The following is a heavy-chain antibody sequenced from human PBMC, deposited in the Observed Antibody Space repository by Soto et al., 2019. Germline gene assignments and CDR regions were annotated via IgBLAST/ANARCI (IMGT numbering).Heavy chain of an antibody. CDR2: ISYDTNNK. D-gene: IGHD3-10*01. V-gene: IGHV3-30-3*01. J-gene: IGHJ4*02. Sequence: QVQLVESGGGVVQPGRSLRLSCAASGFTFSSYAMHWVRQAPGKGLEWVAIISYDTNNKYYADSVKGRFTISRDNSKSTLYLHMNSLRAEDTAVYYCAKPRMGRGVLQYYFDYWGQGTLVTVSS. CDR1: GFTFSSYA. CDR3: AKPRMGRGVLQYYFDY.